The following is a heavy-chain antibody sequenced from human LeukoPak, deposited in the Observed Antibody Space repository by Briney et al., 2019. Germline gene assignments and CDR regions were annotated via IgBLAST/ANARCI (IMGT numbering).Heavy chain of an antibody. CDR1: GYSFTSYW. J-gene: IGHJ4*02. D-gene: IGHD3-10*01. V-gene: IGHV5-51*01. CDR2: IYPGDSDT. Sequence: GESLKISCKGSGYSFTSYWIGWVRQMPGKGLEWMGIIYPGDSDTRYSPSFQGQVTISADKSISTAYLQWSSLKASDTAMYYCARFNSQGSYYNRAFDYWGQGTLVTVSS. CDR3: ARFNSQGSYYNRAFDY.